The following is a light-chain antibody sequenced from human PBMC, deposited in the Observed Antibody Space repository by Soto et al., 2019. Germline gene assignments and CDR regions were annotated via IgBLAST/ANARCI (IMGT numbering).Light chain of an antibody. CDR3: QKYDTAPQT. J-gene: IGKJ1*01. Sequence: DIQMTQSPSSLSASVGDTVTITCRASQGIIDYLAWYQQRPGKVPKLLIYAASTLQTGVPSRFSGTGAGTDCTLTLSSLQPEDVATYSWQKYDTAPQTFGQGTRVEIK. CDR2: AAS. CDR1: QGIIDY. V-gene: IGKV1-27*01.